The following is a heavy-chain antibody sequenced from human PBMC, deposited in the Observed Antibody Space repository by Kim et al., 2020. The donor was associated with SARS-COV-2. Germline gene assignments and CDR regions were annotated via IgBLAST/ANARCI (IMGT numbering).Heavy chain of an antibody. D-gene: IGHD3-10*01. J-gene: IGHJ3*02. CDR1: GGSISSGGYY. CDR3: AKHGVRSAFDI. CDR2: IYYSGST. V-gene: IGHV4-31*03. Sequence: SETLSLTCTVSGGSISSGGYYWSWIRQHPGKGLEWIGYIYYSGSTYYNPSLKSRVTISVDTSKNQFSLKLSSVTAADTAVYYCAKHGVRSAFDIWGQGTMVTVSS.